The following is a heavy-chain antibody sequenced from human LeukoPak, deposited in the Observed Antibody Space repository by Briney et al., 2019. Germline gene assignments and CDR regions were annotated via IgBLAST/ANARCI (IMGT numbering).Heavy chain of an antibody. V-gene: IGHV3-21*01. CDR1: GFTFSSYS. CDR3: AKDNLQGIDP. D-gene: IGHD3-10*01. J-gene: IGHJ5*02. Sequence: GGSLRLSCAASGFTFSSYSMNWVRQAPGKGLEWVSSISSSSSYIYYADSVKGRFTISRDNSKNTLYLQMNSLRAEDTAVYYCAKDNLQGIDPWGQGTLVTVSS. CDR2: ISSSSSYI.